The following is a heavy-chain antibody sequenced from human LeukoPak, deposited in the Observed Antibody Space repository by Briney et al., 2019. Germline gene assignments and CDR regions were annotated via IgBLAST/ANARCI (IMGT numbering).Heavy chain of an antibody. Sequence: PGGSLRLSCAASGFTFSSYAMSWVRQAPGKGLEWVSAISGSGAGTYSADSVKGRFTISRDNSRNTLYLQMNSLRAEDTAVYYCAGGFYYYYMDVWGKGTTVTVSS. V-gene: IGHV3-23*01. CDR1: GFTFSSYA. CDR2: ISGSGAGT. J-gene: IGHJ6*03. D-gene: IGHD3-16*01. CDR3: AGGFYYYYMDV.